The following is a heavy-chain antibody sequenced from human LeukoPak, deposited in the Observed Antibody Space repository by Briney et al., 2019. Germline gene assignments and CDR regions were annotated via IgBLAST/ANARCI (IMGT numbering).Heavy chain of an antibody. CDR3: ARHEEKLWFGETAMNY. V-gene: IGHV4-59*08. CDR1: GGSISSYS. D-gene: IGHD3-10*01. J-gene: IGHJ4*02. CDR2: MSYSGTT. Sequence: SETLSLTCTVSGGSISSYSWSWVRQPPGKGPGWIAYMSYSGTTNYNPSLKSRVTISVDTSKKQFSLKLSSVTAADTAVYYCARHEEKLWFGETAMNYWGQGTLVTVSS.